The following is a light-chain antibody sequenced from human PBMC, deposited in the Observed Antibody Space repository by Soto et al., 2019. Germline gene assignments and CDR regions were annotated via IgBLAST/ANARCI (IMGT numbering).Light chain of an antibody. CDR3: QQYGSSPPRIT. CDR2: GAS. V-gene: IGKV3-20*01. J-gene: IGKJ5*01. CDR1: QSVSSN. Sequence: ILLTQSPATLSLSPGQRATLSCRAGQSVSSNLAWYQQKPGQAPRLLIYGASTRATGIPARFSGSGSGTDFTLTISRLEPEDFAVYYCQQYGSSPPRITFGQGTRLEIK.